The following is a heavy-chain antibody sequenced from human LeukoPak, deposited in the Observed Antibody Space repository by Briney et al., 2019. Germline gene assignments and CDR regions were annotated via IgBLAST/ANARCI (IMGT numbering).Heavy chain of an antibody. J-gene: IGHJ6*02. Sequence: PSQTLSLTCTVSGGSISSGGYYWSWIRQHPGKGLEWIGYIYYSGSTYYNPSLKSRVTISVGTSKNQFSLKLSSVTAADTAVYYCARTALLFGYYGMDVWGQGTTVTVSS. CDR1: GGSISSGGYY. D-gene: IGHD3-10*02. CDR2: IYYSGST. V-gene: IGHV4-31*03. CDR3: ARTALLFGYYGMDV.